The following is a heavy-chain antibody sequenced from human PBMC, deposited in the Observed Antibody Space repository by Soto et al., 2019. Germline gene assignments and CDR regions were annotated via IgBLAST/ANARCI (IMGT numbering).Heavy chain of an antibody. D-gene: IGHD1-1*01. CDR1: GFTFSASW. J-gene: IGHJ4*02. CDR3: ARDNNWSYDY. CDR2: ISPDGCST. V-gene: IGHV3-74*01. Sequence: GGSLRLSCAASGFTFSASWMHWVRQTPGKGLVWVSHISPDGCSTRDADSAPGRFINSRDNARSTLYLQMHSLRAEDTAVYYCARDNNWSYDYWGQGILVTVSS.